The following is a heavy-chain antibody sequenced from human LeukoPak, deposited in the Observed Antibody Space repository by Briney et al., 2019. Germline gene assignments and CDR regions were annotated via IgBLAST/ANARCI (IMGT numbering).Heavy chain of an antibody. CDR2: IYGDVET. CDR3: AGDIVGAARKRLAQYSQH. D-gene: IGHD1-26*01. Sequence: GGSLRLSCAASGFIITNNYMNWVRQARGKGLEWVSVIYGDVETNYAASVKGRVTISRDTSKKTMGFQINSLRAADTALYYIAGDIVGAARKRLAQYSQHWGQGALVTASS. V-gene: IGHV3-53*05. J-gene: IGHJ1*01. CDR1: GFIITNNY.